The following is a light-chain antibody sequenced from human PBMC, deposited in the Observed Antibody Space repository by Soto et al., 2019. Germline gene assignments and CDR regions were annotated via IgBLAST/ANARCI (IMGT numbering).Light chain of an antibody. Sequence: DIQMTQSPSSLSASVGDRVTITCRASQSISSYLNWYQQKPGKAPKRLIYGASTWQSGVPSRFSGSGSGTEFTLTISSLQPDDFATYYCQHYNSYSEAFGQGTKVDIK. J-gene: IGKJ1*01. V-gene: IGKV1-5*01. CDR3: QHYNSYSEA. CDR2: GAS. CDR1: QSISSY.